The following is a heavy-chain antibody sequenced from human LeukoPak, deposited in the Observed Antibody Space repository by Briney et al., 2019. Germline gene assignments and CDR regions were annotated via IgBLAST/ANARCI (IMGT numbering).Heavy chain of an antibody. V-gene: IGHV4-39*07. CDR1: GASISGSGYY. D-gene: IGHD3-3*01. CDR2: INHSGST. Sequence: SETLSLTCAVSGASISGSGYYLGWIRQPPGKGLEWIGEINHSGSTNYNPSLKSRVTISVDTSKNQFSLKLSSVTAADTAVYYCARRFLEWLLWYDAFDIWGQGTMVTVSS. CDR3: ARRFLEWLLWYDAFDI. J-gene: IGHJ3*02.